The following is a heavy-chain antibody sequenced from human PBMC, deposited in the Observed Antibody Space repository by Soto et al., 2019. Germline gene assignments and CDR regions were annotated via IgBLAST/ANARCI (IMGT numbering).Heavy chain of an antibody. Sequence: GASVKVSCKASGNTVPNYAIHWVRQAPGQRLEWMGWINAGNGNTKYSQKFQGRVTITRDTSASTAYMELSSLRSEDTAVYYCAVEIAVAGGGAFDIWGQGTMVTVSS. V-gene: IGHV1-3*01. J-gene: IGHJ3*02. CDR1: GNTVPNYA. CDR2: INAGNGNT. CDR3: AVEIAVAGGGAFDI. D-gene: IGHD6-19*01.